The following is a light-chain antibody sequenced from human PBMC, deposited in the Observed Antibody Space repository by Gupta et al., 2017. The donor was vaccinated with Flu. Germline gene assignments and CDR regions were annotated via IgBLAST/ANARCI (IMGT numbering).Light chain of an antibody. CDR3: QHYFTVPVT. J-gene: IGKJ4*01. CDR1: QSVLSSSNNENY. CDR2: WAS. Sequence: DIVMTQSPDSLAVSLGERATINCKSSQSVLSSSNNENYLAWYQQKPGQPPKLLIYWASTRESGVPDRFSGGGSETDFTLTISSVQAEDVAVYYCQHYFTVPVTFGGGTKVEIK. V-gene: IGKV4-1*01.